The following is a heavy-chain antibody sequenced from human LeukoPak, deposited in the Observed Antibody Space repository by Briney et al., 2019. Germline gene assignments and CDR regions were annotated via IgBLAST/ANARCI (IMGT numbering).Heavy chain of an antibody. V-gene: IGHV3-21*01. CDR2: ITGNSGYT. CDR3: ARLDPLFYGSGIDY. J-gene: IGHJ4*02. Sequence: GGSLRLSCAASGFTFSTYAMIWVRQAPGKRLEWVSAITGNSGYTYYADSVKGRFTISRDNAKNSLYLQMNSLRAEDTAVYYCARLDPLFYGSGIDYWGQGTLVTVSS. D-gene: IGHD3-10*01. CDR1: GFTFSTYA.